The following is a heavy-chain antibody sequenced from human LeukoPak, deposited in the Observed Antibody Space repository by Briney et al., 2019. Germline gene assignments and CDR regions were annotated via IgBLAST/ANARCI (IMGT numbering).Heavy chain of an antibody. V-gene: IGHV1-69*04. CDR1: GGTFSSYA. J-gene: IGHJ3*02. CDR3: ARLLSSDAFDI. CDR2: IIPILGIA. D-gene: IGHD3-10*01. Sequence: SVKVSCKASGGTFSSYAISWVRQAPGQGLEWMGRIIPILGIANYAQKFQGRVTITADKSTSTAYMELSSLRSEDTVVYYCARLLSSDAFDIWGQGTMVTVSS.